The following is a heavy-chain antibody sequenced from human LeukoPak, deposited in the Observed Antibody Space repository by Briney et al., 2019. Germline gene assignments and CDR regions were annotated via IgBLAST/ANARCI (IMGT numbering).Heavy chain of an antibody. D-gene: IGHD6-19*01. CDR3: ARATGQWLVRGFDY. CDR1: GFTFSNYE. J-gene: IGHJ4*02. Sequence: PGGSLRLSCAASGFTFSNYEMNWVRQAPGKGLEWVSYIGSSGTTIYYADSVKGRFTISRDNAKNSLYLQMSSLRAEDTAVYCCARATGQWLVRGFDYWGRGTLVTVSS. CDR2: IGSSGTTI. V-gene: IGHV3-48*03.